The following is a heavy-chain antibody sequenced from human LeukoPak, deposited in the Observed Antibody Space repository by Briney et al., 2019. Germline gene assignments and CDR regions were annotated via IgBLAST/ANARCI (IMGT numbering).Heavy chain of an antibody. CDR2: IYYSDST. D-gene: IGHD3-22*01. Sequence: PQTLSLTCSVSGDSITSGDYYWSWIRQPPGKGLEWIGYIYYSDSTNYNPSLKSRVTILVDTSKNQFSLKLSSVTAADTAVYFCARAPSYYDTTGGVFDYWGQGTLVTVSS. J-gene: IGHJ4*02. CDR1: GDSITSGDYY. CDR3: ARAPSYYDTTGGVFDY. V-gene: IGHV4-30-4*01.